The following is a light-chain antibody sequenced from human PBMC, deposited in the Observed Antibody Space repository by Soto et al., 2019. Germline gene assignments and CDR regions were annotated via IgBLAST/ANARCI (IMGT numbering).Light chain of an antibody. Sequence: EIVMTQSPATLSVSPGERATLSCRASQSVSSNLAWYQHKPGQAPRLLIYGASNRATGIPDRFSGSGSGTEFTLTISRLQSEDFAVYYCQKYNNWPRGTFGQGTKVDIK. J-gene: IGKJ1*01. CDR3: QKYNNWPRGT. CDR1: QSVSSN. CDR2: GAS. V-gene: IGKV3-15*01.